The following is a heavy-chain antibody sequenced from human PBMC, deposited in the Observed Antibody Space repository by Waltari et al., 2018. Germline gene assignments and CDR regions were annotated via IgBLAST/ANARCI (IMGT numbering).Heavy chain of an antibody. V-gene: IGHV1-24*01. CDR1: GYTPTDLS. Sequence: QVQLVQSGAEVKKPGASVKVSCKVSGYTPTDLSMHWVRQPPGKGLEWMGGFDPEDGETIYAQKFQGRVTMTEDTSTDTAYMELSSLRSEDTAVYYCATDQTAAGTGGGAFDIWGQGTMVTVSS. J-gene: IGHJ3*02. D-gene: IGHD6-13*01. CDR2: FDPEDGET. CDR3: ATDQTAAGTGGGAFDI.